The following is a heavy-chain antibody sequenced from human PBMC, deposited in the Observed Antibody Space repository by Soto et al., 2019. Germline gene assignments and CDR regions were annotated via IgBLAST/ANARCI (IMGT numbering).Heavy chain of an antibody. CDR2: ISAYNGNT. D-gene: IGHD2-2*01. V-gene: IGHV1-18*04. Sequence: QVPLVQSGAEVKKPGASVKVSCKASGYTFTSYGISWVRQAPGQGLEWMGWISAYNGNTNYAQKLQGRVTMTTDTSTSTAYMEPRILRSDDTAVYYCASDRASFTPFDYWGQGTLVTVSS. CDR1: GYTFTSYG. CDR3: ASDRASFTPFDY. J-gene: IGHJ4*02.